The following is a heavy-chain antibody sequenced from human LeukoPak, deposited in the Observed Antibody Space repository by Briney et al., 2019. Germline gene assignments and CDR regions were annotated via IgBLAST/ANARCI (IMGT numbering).Heavy chain of an antibody. V-gene: IGHV3-30-3*02. CDR3: AKRHSSSWYRSYYYYMDV. CDR1: GFTFSEYA. Sequence: PGRSLRLSCAASGFTFSEYAMHWVRQAPGKGLEWVAVISYDGRQKYYGDSVKGRFTISRDNPKNTLYLQMNSLRDDDTAVYYCAKRHSSSWYRSYYYYMDVWGKGTTVTVSS. CDR2: ISYDGRQK. D-gene: IGHD6-13*01. J-gene: IGHJ6*03.